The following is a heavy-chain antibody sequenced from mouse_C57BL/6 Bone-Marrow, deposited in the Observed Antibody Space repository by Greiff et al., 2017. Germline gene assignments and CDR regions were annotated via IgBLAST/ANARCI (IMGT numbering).Heavy chain of an antibody. CDR1: GYAFSSSW. J-gene: IGHJ1*03. D-gene: IGHD1-1*01. CDR2: IYPGDGDT. CDR3: AREGYYASSPYWYFYV. Sequence: VQLQQSGPELVKPGASVKISCKASGYAFSSSWMNWVKQRPGKGLEWIGRIYPGDGDTNYNGKFKGKATLTADKSSSTAYMQLSSLTSEDSAVYICAREGYYASSPYWYFYVWGTETPVSASS. V-gene: IGHV1-82*01.